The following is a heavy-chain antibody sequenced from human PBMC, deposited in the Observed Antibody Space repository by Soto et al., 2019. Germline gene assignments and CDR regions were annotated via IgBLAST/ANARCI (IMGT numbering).Heavy chain of an antibody. V-gene: IGHV4-59*01. D-gene: IGHD2-15*01. Sequence: QVQLQESGPGLVKPSETLSLTCTVSGGSISSYYWSWIRQPPGKALEWIGYIYYNGNTNYNPSLKSRVTILVDTSKNQFSLKLRSVTAADTAVYYCARYHCSSGNYQHLDYWGQGTLVTVSS. CDR1: GGSISSYY. CDR2: IYYNGNT. CDR3: ARYHCSSGNYQHLDY. J-gene: IGHJ4*02.